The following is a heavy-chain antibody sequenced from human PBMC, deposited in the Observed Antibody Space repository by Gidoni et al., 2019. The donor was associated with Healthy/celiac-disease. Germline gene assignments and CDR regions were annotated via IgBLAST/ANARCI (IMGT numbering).Heavy chain of an antibody. V-gene: IGHV3-30*18. Sequence: QVQLVESGGPVVQPGRSLRLSFAASGFTFSRYGMHWVRQAPGKGLEWVAFISYDESNKYYADSVKGRFTISRDNSKNTLYLQMNSLRAEDTAVYYCAKSGYCSSTSCHQSWFDPWGQGTLVTVSS. CDR3: AKSGYCSSTSCHQSWFDP. CDR2: ISYDESNK. J-gene: IGHJ5*02. CDR1: GFTFSRYG. D-gene: IGHD2-2*01.